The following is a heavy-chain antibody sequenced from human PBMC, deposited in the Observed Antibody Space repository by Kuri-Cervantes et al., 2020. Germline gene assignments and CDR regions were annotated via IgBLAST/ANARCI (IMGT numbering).Heavy chain of an antibody. V-gene: IGHV3-30-3*01. CDR2: ISYDGSNK. CDR3: ARERVPQRGYSYAYDMDV. Sequence: GGSLRLSCAASGFTFSSYAMHWVRQAPGKGLEWVAVISYDGSNKYYADSVKGRFTISRDNSKNTLYLQMNSLRAEDTAVYYCARERVPQRGYSYAYDMDVWGQGTTVTVSS. D-gene: IGHD5-18*01. CDR1: GFTFSSYA. J-gene: IGHJ6*02.